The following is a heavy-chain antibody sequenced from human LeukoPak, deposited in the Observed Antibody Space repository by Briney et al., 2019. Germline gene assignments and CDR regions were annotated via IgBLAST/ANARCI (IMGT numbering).Heavy chain of an antibody. CDR3: AREKPMIADY. V-gene: IGHV3-7*01. J-gene: IGHJ4*02. Sequence: PGGSLTLSCAASKFTFSSYWMSWVRQAPGKGLEWVASISQDGSEERYVASVKGRFTISRDNAKDSLYLQMNSLRDEDTAVYYCAREKPMIADYWGQGALVTVSS. D-gene: IGHD3-22*01. CDR1: KFTFSSYW. CDR2: ISQDGSEE.